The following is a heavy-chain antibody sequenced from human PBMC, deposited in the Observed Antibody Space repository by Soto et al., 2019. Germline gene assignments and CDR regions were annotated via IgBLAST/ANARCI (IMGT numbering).Heavy chain of an antibody. CDR1: GFTFRNYW. J-gene: IGHJ5*02. Sequence: GGSLRLSCAASGFTFRNYWMSWVRQAPGKGLEWVANIKQDGSGKYYADSVKGRFTISRDNAKNSLYLQMSSLRAEDTAVYYCFAGSVDKWFDPWGQGTLVNVSS. V-gene: IGHV3-7*01. CDR3: FAGSVDKWFDP. D-gene: IGHD3-10*01. CDR2: IKQDGSGK.